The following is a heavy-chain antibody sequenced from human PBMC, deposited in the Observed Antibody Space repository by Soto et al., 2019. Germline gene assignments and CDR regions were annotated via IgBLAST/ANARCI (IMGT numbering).Heavy chain of an antibody. CDR1: GGTFSSYA. J-gene: IGHJ6*02. D-gene: IGHD5-18*01. Sequence: SVKVSCKASGGTFSSYAISWVRQAPGQGLEGVGGIIPIFGTANYAQKFQGRVTITADESTSTAYMELSSLRSEDTAVYYCARRSVDTAMVIGMDVWGQGTTVTVSS. V-gene: IGHV1-69*13. CDR2: IIPIFGTA. CDR3: ARRSVDTAMVIGMDV.